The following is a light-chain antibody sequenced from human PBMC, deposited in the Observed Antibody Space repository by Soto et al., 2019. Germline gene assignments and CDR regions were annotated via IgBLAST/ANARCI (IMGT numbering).Light chain of an antibody. CDR1: QSVSSN. V-gene: IGKV3-15*01. CDR2: GAS. J-gene: IGKJ5*01. CDR3: QQRNNWPPIT. Sequence: EIVMTQSPATLSVSPGERSTLSCSASQSVSSNLAWYQQKPGRAPRLLIYGASTRATGIPARFSGSGSGTDFTLTISSLEPEDFALYYCQQRNNWPPITFGQGTRLEIK.